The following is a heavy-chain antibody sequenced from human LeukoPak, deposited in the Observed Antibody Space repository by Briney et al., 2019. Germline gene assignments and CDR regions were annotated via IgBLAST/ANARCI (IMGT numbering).Heavy chain of an antibody. CDR2: ISHSGST. CDR1: GGSFSGYY. V-gene: IGHV4-34*01. D-gene: IGHD5-24*01. J-gene: IGHJ4*02. Sequence: PSETLSLTCAVYGGSFSGYYWSWIRQPPGKGLEWIGEISHSGSTNYNPSLKSRVTISVDTSKNQFSLKLSSVTAADTAVYYCARGGMADYWGQGTLVTVSS. CDR3: ARGGMADY.